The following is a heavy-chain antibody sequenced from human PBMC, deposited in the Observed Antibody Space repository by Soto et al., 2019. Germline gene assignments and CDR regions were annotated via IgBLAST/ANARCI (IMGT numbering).Heavy chain of an antibody. V-gene: IGHV3-21*01. D-gene: IGHD3-16*01. CDR3: ARDFCHDYIWGSLLNY. Sequence: EVQLMESGGGLVKPGGSLRLSCAASGFTFSSYSMNWVRQAPGKGLEWVSSISSSSSYIYYADSVKGRFTISRDNAKNSLYLQMNSLGAEDTAVYYCARDFCHDYIWGSLLNYWGQAPLVTVSS. J-gene: IGHJ4*02. CDR2: ISSSSSYI. CDR1: GFTFSSYS.